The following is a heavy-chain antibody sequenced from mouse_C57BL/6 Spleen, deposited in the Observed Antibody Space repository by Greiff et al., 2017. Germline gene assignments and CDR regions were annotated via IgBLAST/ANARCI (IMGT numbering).Heavy chain of an antibody. CDR1: GYTFTSYW. Sequence: QVQLQQPGAELVKPGASVKLSCKASGYTFTSYWMHWVKQRPGQGLEWIGMIHPTGGSTNYNEKFKSKATLTVDKSSSTAYMQRSSLTSEDSAVYYGARDTTVVATDFDYWGQGTTLTVSS. D-gene: IGHD1-1*01. V-gene: IGHV1-64*01. CDR2: IHPTGGST. J-gene: IGHJ2*01. CDR3: ARDTTVVATDFDY.